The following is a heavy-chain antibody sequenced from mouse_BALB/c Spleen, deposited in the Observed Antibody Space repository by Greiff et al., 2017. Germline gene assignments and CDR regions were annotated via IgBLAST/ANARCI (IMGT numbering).Heavy chain of an antibody. Sequence: EVMLVESGGGLVQPGGSLKLSCAASGFTFSSYTMSWVRQTPEKRLEWVAYISNGGGSTYYPDTVKGRFTISRDNAKNTLYLQMSSVKSEDTAMYYCARFHYYGYVGYWGQGTTLTVSS. D-gene: IGHD1-2*01. J-gene: IGHJ2*01. CDR2: ISNGGGST. V-gene: IGHV5-12-2*01. CDR3: ARFHYYGYVGY. CDR1: GFTFSSYT.